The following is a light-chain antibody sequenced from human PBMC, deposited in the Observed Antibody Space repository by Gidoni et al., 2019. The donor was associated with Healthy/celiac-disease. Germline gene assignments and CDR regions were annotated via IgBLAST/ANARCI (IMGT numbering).Light chain of an antibody. Sequence: DIVMNQSPDSLAVSLGERATLNCKSSQSVLYSSNNKNYLAWYQQKPGQPPKLRIYWASTRESGVPDRFSGSGSGTDFTRTISSLQAEDVAVYYCQQYYSTPLTFGGGTKVEIK. CDR1: QSVLYSSNNKNY. V-gene: IGKV4-1*01. CDR3: QQYYSTPLT. J-gene: IGKJ4*01. CDR2: WAS.